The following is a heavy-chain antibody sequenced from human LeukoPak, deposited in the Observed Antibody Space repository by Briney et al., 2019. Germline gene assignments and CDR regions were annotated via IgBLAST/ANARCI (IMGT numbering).Heavy chain of an antibody. V-gene: IGHV1-8*01. CDR1: GYTFTSYD. CDR3: ARGRFPGIAAAGRRCWFDP. J-gene: IGHJ5*02. D-gene: IGHD6-13*01. Sequence: ASVKVSCKASGYTFTSYDINWVRQATGQGLEWMGWMNPNSGNTGYAQKFQGRVTVTRNTSISTAYMELSSLRSEDTAVYYCARGRFPGIAAAGRRCWFDPWGQGTLVTVSS. CDR2: MNPNSGNT.